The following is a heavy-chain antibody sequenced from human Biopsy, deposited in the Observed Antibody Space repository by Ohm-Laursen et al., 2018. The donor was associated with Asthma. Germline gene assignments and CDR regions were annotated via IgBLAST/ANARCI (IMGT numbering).Heavy chain of an antibody. CDR3: ARHWDWGSFFDY. V-gene: IGHV4-39*01. CDR1: GGSMSSSSYY. J-gene: IGHJ4*02. CDR2: ISYTGSA. D-gene: IGHD7-27*01. Sequence: SETLSLTCTVSGGSMSSSSYYWGWIRQPPGKGLEWMGSISYTGSAYHNLSLKSRVTISVDTSKNHFSLKLSSVTAADTAVYYCARHWDWGSFFDYWGQGTPVTVSS.